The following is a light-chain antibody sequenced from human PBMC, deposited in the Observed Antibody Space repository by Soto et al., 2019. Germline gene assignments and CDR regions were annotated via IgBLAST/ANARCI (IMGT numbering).Light chain of an antibody. CDR2: GTS. CDR3: QHYGTSPPDT. CDR1: QNVGSGY. Sequence: EVVLTQSPGTLSLSPGERATLYCRASQNVGSGYLAWFQQKAGQTPRLLIYGTSHRPTYIPDRFSASGSGTDFTLTISRVEPEDFAVYYCQHYGTSPPDTFGQGTRLEIK. J-gene: IGKJ2*01. V-gene: IGKV3-20*01.